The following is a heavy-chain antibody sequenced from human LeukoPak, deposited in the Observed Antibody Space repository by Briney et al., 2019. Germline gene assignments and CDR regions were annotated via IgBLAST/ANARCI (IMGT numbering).Heavy chain of an antibody. D-gene: IGHD3-22*01. CDR1: GFSFSTYA. CDR3: AKGLTYDYDSTGYYFDY. Sequence: GGSLRLSCAASGFSFSTYAMAWVRQAPGKGLELVAGISGGCDTAYYADSVKGRFTISRDNSKNTLSLQLSTLRAEDTAIYYCAKGLTYDYDSTGYYFDYWGQGTLVTVSS. J-gene: IGHJ4*02. V-gene: IGHV3-23*01. CDR2: ISGGCDTA.